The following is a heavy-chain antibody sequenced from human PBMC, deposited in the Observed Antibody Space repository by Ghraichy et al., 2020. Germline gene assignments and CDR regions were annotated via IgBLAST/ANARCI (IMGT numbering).Heavy chain of an antibody. J-gene: IGHJ3*02. CDR1: GGSISSYY. CDR2: IYYSGST. D-gene: IGHD1-26*01. V-gene: IGHV4-59*01. CDR3: ARVEAGMGATIGSHI. Sequence: SETLSLTCTVSGGSISSYYWSWIRQPPGKGLEWIGYIYYSGSTNYNPSLKSRVTISVDTSKNQFSLKLSSVTAADTAVYYCARVEAGMGATIGSHIWGQGAMVTVSS.